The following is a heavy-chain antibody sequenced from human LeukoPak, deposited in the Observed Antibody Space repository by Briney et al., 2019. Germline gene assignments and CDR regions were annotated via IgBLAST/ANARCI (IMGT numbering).Heavy chain of an antibody. CDR2: IYTSGST. V-gene: IGHV4-4*07. CDR1: GGSISSYY. J-gene: IGHJ4*02. Sequence: PSETLSLTCTVSGGSISSYYWSWIRQPAGKGLEWIGSIYTSGSTNYNTSLNSRVTMSVDTSKNEVSLKLSSVTAADTALYCRARDEVTMVRGGEQGEYWGQGTLVTVSS. CDR3: ARDEVTMVRGGEQGEY. D-gene: IGHD3-10*01.